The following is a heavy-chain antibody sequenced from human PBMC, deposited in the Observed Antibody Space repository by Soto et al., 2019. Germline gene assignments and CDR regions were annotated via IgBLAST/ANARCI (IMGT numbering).Heavy chain of an antibody. CDR2: INTGNGNT. V-gene: IGHV1-3*04. CDR1: GYTFTSYA. Sequence: ASVKVSCKASGYTFTSYAMHWVRQAPGQRLEWMGWINTGNGNTKYSQEFQGRVTITRDTSASTAYMELNSLRSEDTAVYYCARSSSYYFIDDYWGQGTLVTVSS. CDR3: ARSSSYYFIDDY. J-gene: IGHJ4*02. D-gene: IGHD3-22*01.